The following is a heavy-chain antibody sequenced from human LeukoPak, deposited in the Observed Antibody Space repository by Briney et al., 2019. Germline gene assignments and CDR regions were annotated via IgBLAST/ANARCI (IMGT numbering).Heavy chain of an antibody. CDR3: AKDQGIQLWLKYFQH. Sequence: GGSLRLSCAASGFTFNNYAMTCVRQAPGKGLEWVSAISGSGGTTLYADSVKGRFAISRDNSKSTLYLQMNSLRAEDTAVYYCAKDQGIQLWLKYFQHWGQGTLVTVSS. J-gene: IGHJ1*01. CDR2: ISGSGGTT. V-gene: IGHV3-23*01. D-gene: IGHD5-18*01. CDR1: GFTFNNYA.